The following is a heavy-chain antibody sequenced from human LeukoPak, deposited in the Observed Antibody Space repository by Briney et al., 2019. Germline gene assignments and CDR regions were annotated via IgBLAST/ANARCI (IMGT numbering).Heavy chain of an antibody. Sequence: SETLSLTCAVSDGSLSGYCWTWIRQPPGKGLEWIAEFNPDGSTFYNPSLTGRVTISAGTSRSQFSLELRSVTAADTAFYYCARARSTVTTYFDSWGQGTLVTVSS. CDR1: DGSLSGYC. CDR3: ARARSTVTTYFDS. D-gene: IGHD4-17*01. V-gene: IGHV4-34*01. CDR2: FNPDGST. J-gene: IGHJ4*02.